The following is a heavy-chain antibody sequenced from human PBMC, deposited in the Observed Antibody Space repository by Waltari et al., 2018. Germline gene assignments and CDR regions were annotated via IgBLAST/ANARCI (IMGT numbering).Heavy chain of an antibody. CDR3: ARASSSSWGYFDY. Sequence: EVQLVESGGGLVKTGGSLRLSCAASGFTFSSSNLNWVRQAPRKGREWVSFISSRSRDMYYADSVKGRFAISRDNAKNSLFLEMNSLRAEDTALYYCARASSSSWGYFDYWGQGTLVTVSS. J-gene: IGHJ4*02. CDR1: GFTFSSSN. CDR2: ISSRSRDM. V-gene: IGHV3-21*01. D-gene: IGHD6-13*01.